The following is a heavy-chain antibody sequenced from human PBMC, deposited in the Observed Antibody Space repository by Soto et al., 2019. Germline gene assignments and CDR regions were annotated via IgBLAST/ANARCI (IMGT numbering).Heavy chain of an antibody. CDR1: GGSISSYY. J-gene: IGHJ4*02. V-gene: IGHV4-59*01. CDR3: ARVSTDYQVDY. Sequence: SETLSLTCTVSGGSISSYYWSWIRQPPGKGLEWIGYIYYSGSTNYNPSLKSRVTISVDTSKNQFSLKLSSVTAADTAVYYCARVSTDYQVDYWGQGTLVTVSS. CDR2: IYYSGST. D-gene: IGHD2-2*01.